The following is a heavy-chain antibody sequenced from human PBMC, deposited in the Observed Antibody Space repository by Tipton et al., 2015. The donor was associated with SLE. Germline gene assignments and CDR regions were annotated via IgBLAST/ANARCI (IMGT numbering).Heavy chain of an antibody. J-gene: IGHJ5*02. CDR2: IWYDGSSK. V-gene: IGHV3-33*01. CDR1: GFTFSAYA. D-gene: IGHD1-26*01. CDR3: AAELPGYNWFDP. Sequence: LRLSCAASGFTFSAYAMHWVRPAPGKGLEWVAVIWYDGSSKSYADSVKGRFTISRDNSKNTLYLQMNSLRAEDTAVYYCAAELPGYNWFDPWGQGTLVTVSS.